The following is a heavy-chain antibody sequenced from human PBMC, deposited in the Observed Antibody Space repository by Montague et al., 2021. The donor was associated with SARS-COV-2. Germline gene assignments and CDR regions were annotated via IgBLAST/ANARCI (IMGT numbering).Heavy chain of an antibody. V-gene: IGHV4-4*07. J-gene: IGHJ2*01. CDR3: ARAIWHLDV. CDR2: IYTVGYV. CDR1: GDSISRYY. Sequence: SETLSLTCSVSGDSISRYYWSWIRQSDGKGQERIGRIYTVGYVNYNSALQSRVSMSVDTSKSQVSLNVTSVTAADTAVYYCARAIWHLDVWGRGILVTVSS.